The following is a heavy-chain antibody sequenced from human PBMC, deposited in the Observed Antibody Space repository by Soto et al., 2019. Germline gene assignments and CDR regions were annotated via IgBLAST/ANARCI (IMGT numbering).Heavy chain of an antibody. J-gene: IGHJ6*02. Sequence: ASVKVSCKASGYTFTSYYMHWVRQAPGQGLEWMGIINPSGGSTSYAQKFQGRVTMTRDTSTSTVYMELSSLRSEDTAVYYCARVRGDRNRNYYYYGMDVWGQGTTVTVSS. CDR3: ARVRGDRNRNYYYYGMDV. CDR2: INPSGGST. D-gene: IGHD2-21*02. V-gene: IGHV1-46*01. CDR1: GYTFTSYY.